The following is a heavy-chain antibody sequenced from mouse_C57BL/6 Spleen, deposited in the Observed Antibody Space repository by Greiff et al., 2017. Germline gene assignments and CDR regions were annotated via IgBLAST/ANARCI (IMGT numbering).Heavy chain of an antibody. CDR2: INYDGSST. V-gene: IGHV5-16*01. D-gene: IGHD1-1*01. CDR1: GFTFSDYY. J-gene: IGHJ1*03. Sequence: EVKLMESEGGLVQPGSSMTLSCTASGFTFSDYYMAWVRQVPEKGLEWVANINYDGSSTYYLDSLKSRFIISRDNAKNILYLQMSSLKSEDTATYYCARENGVYYYGSSYWYFDVWGTGTTVTVSS. CDR3: ARENGVYYYGSSYWYFDV.